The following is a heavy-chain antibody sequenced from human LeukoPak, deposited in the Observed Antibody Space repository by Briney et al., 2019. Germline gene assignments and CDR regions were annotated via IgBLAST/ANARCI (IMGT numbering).Heavy chain of an antibody. V-gene: IGHV4-34*01. CDR2: INHSGST. Sequence: PSETLSLTCAVYGGSFSGYYWSWIRQPPGKGLEWNGEINHSGSTNYNPSLKSRVTISVDTSKNQSPLKLSSVTAADTAVYYCARRLPYYGSGSYLDYWGQGTLVTVSS. CDR1: GGSFSGYY. J-gene: IGHJ4*02. D-gene: IGHD3-10*01. CDR3: ARRLPYYGSGSYLDY.